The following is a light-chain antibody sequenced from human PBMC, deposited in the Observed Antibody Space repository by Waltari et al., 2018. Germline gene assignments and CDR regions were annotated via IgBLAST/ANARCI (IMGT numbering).Light chain of an antibody. V-gene: IGKV1-39*01. Sequence: DIQMTQSPSSLSASVGDRVTITCRASQSSTSSLNWYQQKPGKAPKLLIHTVSSLQSGVPSRFSGSGSGTDFTLTISSLQPEDFATYSCQQSYYAPWTFGQGNKVESK. CDR3: QQSYYAPWT. CDR1: QSSTSS. J-gene: IGKJ1*01. CDR2: TVS.